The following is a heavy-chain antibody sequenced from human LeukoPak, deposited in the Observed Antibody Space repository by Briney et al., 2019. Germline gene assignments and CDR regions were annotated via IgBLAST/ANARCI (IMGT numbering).Heavy chain of an antibody. D-gene: IGHD1-26*01. CDR2: IYYTGST. J-gene: IGHJ4*02. V-gene: IGHV4-39*01. Sequence: SETLTLTCSVSGASISGGTYYWGWIRQPPGKGLEWIGSIYYTGSTYDNPSLKSRVTISVDTSKNQFSLKLSSVTAADTAVYYCARRGGSGRAFDYWGQGTLVTVSS. CDR3: ARRGGSGRAFDY. CDR1: GASISGGTYY.